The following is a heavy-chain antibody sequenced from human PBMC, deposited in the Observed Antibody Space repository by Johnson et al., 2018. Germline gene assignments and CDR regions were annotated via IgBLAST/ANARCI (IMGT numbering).Heavy chain of an antibody. CDR1: DGSISSYS. D-gene: IGHD3-10*01. Sequence: QVQLQESGPGLVKXSETXSLXCTVSDGSISSYSWSWIRQPPGKGLEWIGYIYYSGSTYNPSLRNRVTISVDTTKNQFSLKLNSVTAADTAGYYWARGPFGELLNWFDPWGQGTLVTVSS. J-gene: IGHJ5*02. V-gene: IGHV4-59*01. CDR2: IYYSGST. CDR3: ARGPFGELLNWFDP.